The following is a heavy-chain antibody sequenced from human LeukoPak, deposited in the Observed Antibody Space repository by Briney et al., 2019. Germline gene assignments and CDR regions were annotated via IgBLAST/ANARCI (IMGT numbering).Heavy chain of an antibody. Sequence: PSETLSLTCTVSGGSISSYYWSWIRQPAGKGLEWIGRIYTSGSTNYNPSLKSRVTMSVDTSKNHFSLKLSSVTAADTSVYYCARDPSYLSFDLWGRGTLVTVSS. J-gene: IGHJ2*01. CDR3: ARDPSYLSFDL. CDR2: IYTSGST. CDR1: GGSISSYY. V-gene: IGHV4-4*07. D-gene: IGHD2/OR15-2a*01.